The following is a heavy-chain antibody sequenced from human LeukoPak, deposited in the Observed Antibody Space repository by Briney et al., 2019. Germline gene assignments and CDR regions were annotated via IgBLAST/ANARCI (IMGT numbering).Heavy chain of an antibody. Sequence: GGSLRLSCAASGFTVSNYRMTWVRLAPWKGLDWVSAFSATEGSAQYAESVKGRFTISRDNSKNSLYLQMNSLRDEDTAVYYCAKARIAAAGTGAFDVWGQGTMVTVSS. CDR1: GFTVSNYR. D-gene: IGHD6-13*01. CDR2: FSATEGSA. J-gene: IGHJ3*01. CDR3: AKARIAAAGTGAFDV. V-gene: IGHV3-23*01.